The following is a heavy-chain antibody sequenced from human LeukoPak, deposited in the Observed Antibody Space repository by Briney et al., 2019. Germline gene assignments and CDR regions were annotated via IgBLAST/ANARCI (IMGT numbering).Heavy chain of an antibody. CDR2: IYHSGST. J-gene: IGHJ4*02. D-gene: IGHD1-26*01. Sequence: SGTLSLTCAGSGGSISSSNWWSWVRQPPGKGLEWIGEIYHSGSTNYNPSLKSRVTISVDTSKNQFSLKLSSVTAADTAVYYCARHRWQLNYYFDYWGQGTLVTVSS. CDR3: ARHRWQLNYYFDY. CDR1: GGSISSSNW. V-gene: IGHV4-4*02.